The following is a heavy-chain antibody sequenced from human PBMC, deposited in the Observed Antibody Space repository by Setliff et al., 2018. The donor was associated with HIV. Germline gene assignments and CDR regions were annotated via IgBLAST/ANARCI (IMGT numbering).Heavy chain of an antibody. V-gene: IGHV4-39*01. Sequence: PSETLSLTCTVSGGSSNSSSYYWCWIRQPPGKGLEWIGSIYYSGSTYYNPSLKSRVTISVDTSKNQFSLRLSSVTAADTAVYYCARTRGYTYGYIDSWGQGTLVTVSS. CDR3: ARTRGYTYGYIDS. J-gene: IGHJ4*02. CDR1: GGSSNSSSYY. D-gene: IGHD5-18*01. CDR2: IYYSGST.